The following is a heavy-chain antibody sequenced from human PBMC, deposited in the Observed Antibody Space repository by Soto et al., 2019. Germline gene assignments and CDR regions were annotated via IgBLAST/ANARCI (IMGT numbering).Heavy chain of an antibody. CDR1: GFTFSDYY. D-gene: IGHD3-22*01. J-gene: IGHJ3*02. CDR3: ARDQYYYDSSGYYEMDAFDI. Sequence: GGSLRLSCAASGFTFSDYYMSWIRQAPGKGLEWVSYISSSSSYTNYADSVKGRFTISRDDAKNSLYLQMNSLRAEDTAVYYCARDQYYYDSSGYYEMDAFDIWGQGTMVTVSS. V-gene: IGHV3-11*06. CDR2: ISSSSSYT.